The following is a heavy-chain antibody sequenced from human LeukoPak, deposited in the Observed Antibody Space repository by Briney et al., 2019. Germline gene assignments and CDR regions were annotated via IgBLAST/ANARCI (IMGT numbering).Heavy chain of an antibody. CDR2: INHSGST. CDR3: ARGRRGYSSSWYDY. J-gene: IGHJ4*02. V-gene: IGHV4-34*01. D-gene: IGHD6-13*01. Sequence: PSETLSLTCAVYGGSFSGYYWSWIRQPPGKGLEWIGEINHSGSTNYNPSLKSRVTISVDMSKNQFSLELSSVTAADTAVYYCARGRRGYSSSWYDYWGQGTLVTVSS. CDR1: GGSFSGYY.